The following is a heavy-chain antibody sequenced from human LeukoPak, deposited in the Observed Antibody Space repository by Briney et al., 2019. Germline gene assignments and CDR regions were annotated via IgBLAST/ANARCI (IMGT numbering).Heavy chain of an antibody. CDR2: IYIGGST. Sequence: PGGSLRLSCAASGFTVSSNYMSWVRQAPGKGLEWVSVIYIGGSTYHADSVKGRFTISRDISKNTLYLQMNSLRAEDTAMYYCARLGFVVPAVIFDYWGQGTLVTVSS. V-gene: IGHV3-53*01. CDR1: GFTVSSNY. CDR3: ARLGFVVPAVIFDY. J-gene: IGHJ4*02. D-gene: IGHD2-2*02.